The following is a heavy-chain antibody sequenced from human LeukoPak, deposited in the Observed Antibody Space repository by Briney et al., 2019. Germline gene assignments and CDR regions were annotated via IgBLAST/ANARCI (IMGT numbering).Heavy chain of an antibody. V-gene: IGHV4-59*01. CDR1: GGSIRSYH. CDR2: IYYSGSS. J-gene: IGHJ4*02. Sequence: SETLSLTCTVSGGSIRSYHWTWIRQPPGKGLEWIGHIYYSGSSNYNPSLQSRVTISVDTSKNQFSLRLTSVTAADTAVYYCARGRQWLVLWGQGTLVTVSS. CDR3: ARGRQWLVL. D-gene: IGHD6-19*01.